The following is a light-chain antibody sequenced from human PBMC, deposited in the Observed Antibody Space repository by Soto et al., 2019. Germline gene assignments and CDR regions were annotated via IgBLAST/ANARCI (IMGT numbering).Light chain of an antibody. V-gene: IGKV3-20*01. CDR2: GAS. CDR1: QSVSSSY. Sequence: EIVLTQSPGTLSLSPGERATLSCRASQSVSSSYLAWYQQKPGQAPRLLIYGASSRATGLPDRFSGRGSGTDFTLTISRLEPDDFAVYYCQQYGSSPLTFGPGTTVDIK. CDR3: QQYGSSPLT. J-gene: IGKJ3*01.